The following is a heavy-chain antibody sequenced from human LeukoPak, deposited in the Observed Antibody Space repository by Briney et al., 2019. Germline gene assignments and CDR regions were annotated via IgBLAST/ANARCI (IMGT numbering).Heavy chain of an antibody. Sequence: PGGSLRLSCAASGFTFSSYSMNWIRQPPGKGLEWIGEINHSGSTYYNPSLKSRVTFSVDTSKNQFSLNLSSVTAADTAVYYCARHADYVWGSYRYTAWFDPWGQGTLVTVSS. D-gene: IGHD3-16*02. J-gene: IGHJ5*02. V-gene: IGHV4-34*01. CDR3: ARHADYVWGSYRYTAWFDP. CDR2: INHSGST. CDR1: GFTFSSYS.